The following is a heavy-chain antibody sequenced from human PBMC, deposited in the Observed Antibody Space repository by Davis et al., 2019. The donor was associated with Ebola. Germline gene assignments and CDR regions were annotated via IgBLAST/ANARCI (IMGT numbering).Heavy chain of an antibody. V-gene: IGHV1-2*04. J-gene: IGHJ6*02. D-gene: IGHD1-26*01. CDR1: GYTFTSYY. CDR2: INPNSGGT. CDR3: ARGGSYGGYYYGMDV. Sequence: ASVTVSCKASGYTFTSYYMHWVRQAPGQGLEWMGWINPNSGGTNYAQKFQGWVTMTRDTSISTAYMELSRLRSDDTAVYSCARGGSYGGYYYGMDVWGQGTTVTVSS.